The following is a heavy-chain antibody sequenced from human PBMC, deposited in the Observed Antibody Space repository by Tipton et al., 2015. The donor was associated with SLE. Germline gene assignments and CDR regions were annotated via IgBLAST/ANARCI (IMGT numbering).Heavy chain of an antibody. J-gene: IGHJ4*02. D-gene: IGHD1-1*01. Sequence: TLSLTCTVSGGSISSLSWSWIRQPPGKRLEWIGYIFYTGSTNYNPSLKSRVAMSVDMSKNQFSLKLTSVNAADTAVYYCASGNPVMPLWGQGTLVTVSS. V-gene: IGHV4-59*01. CDR1: GGSISSLS. CDR3: ASGNPVMPL. CDR2: IFYTGST.